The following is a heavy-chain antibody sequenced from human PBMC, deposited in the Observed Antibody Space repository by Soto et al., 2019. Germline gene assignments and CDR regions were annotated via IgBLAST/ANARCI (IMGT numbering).Heavy chain of an antibody. J-gene: IGHJ6*02. CDR3: ARAGITMVRGVSGGMDV. Sequence: NPSETLSLTCTVSGGSISSGGYYWSWIRQHPGKGLEWIGYIYYSGSTYYNPSLKSRVTISVDTSKNQFSLKLSSVTAADTAVYYCARAGITMVRGVSGGMDVWGQGTTVTVSS. V-gene: IGHV4-31*03. CDR1: GGSISSGGYY. CDR2: IYYSGST. D-gene: IGHD3-10*01.